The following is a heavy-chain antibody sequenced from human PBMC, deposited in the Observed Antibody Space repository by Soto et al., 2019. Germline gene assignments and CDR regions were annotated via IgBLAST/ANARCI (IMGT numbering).Heavy chain of an antibody. Sequence: QVQLVQSGAEVKKPGASVKVSCKASGYTFTSYDINWVRQATGQGLEWMGWMNPNSGNTAYAQKFLGRVTMTRNTXXXXXXXXLSSLXXXXXXXYYCARERTRGFDPWGQGTLVTV. CDR3: ARERTRGFDP. J-gene: IGHJ5*02. CDR1: GYTFTSYD. CDR2: MNPNSGNT. V-gene: IGHV1-8*01.